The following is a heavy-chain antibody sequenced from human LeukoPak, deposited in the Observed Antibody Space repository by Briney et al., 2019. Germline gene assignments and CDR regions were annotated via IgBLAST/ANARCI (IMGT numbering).Heavy chain of an antibody. V-gene: IGHV4-39*07. CDR2: IYYSGTS. J-gene: IGHJ3*02. D-gene: IGHD3-10*01. Sequence: PSETLSLTCSVSGGSFSSSTYYWGWIRQPPGKGLEWIGAIYYSGTSYYNSSLKSRVTISVDTSKNQFSLKLSSVTAADTAVYYCASPDITMVRGRAFDIWSQGTMVTVSS. CDR1: GGSFSSSTYY. CDR3: ASPDITMVRGRAFDI.